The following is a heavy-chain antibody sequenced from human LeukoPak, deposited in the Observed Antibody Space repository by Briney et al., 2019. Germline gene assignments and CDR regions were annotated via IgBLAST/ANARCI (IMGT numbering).Heavy chain of an antibody. J-gene: IGHJ4*02. CDR2: VSSTSLYI. V-gene: IGHV3-21*06. CDR1: GFTFSSYS. CDR3: ARGDYGAVSF. Sequence: GGSLRLSCAASGFTFSSYSMNWIRQAPGKGLEWVATVSSTSLYIYYADSVKGRFTISRDNAKDSLYLQMNSLRVEDTAIYYCARGDYGAVSFCGQGTLVTVSS. D-gene: IGHD4/OR15-4a*01.